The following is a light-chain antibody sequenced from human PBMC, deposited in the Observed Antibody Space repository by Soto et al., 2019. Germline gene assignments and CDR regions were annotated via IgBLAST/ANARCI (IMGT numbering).Light chain of an antibody. Sequence: QSALTQPASVSGSPGQSITISCTGSGNYIESYNLISWYQQHPGKAPKLIIYEDTQRPSGIPDRFSGSKSGTSATLGITGVQTGDEADYYCGVYDVRLRTYVFGIATKVTVL. J-gene: IGLJ1*01. CDR2: EDT. V-gene: IGLV2-14*02. CDR1: GNYIESYNL. CDR3: GVYDVRLRTYV.